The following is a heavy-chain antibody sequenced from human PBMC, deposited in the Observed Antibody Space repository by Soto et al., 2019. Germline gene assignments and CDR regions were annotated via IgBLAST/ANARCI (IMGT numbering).Heavy chain of an antibody. Sequence: PSETLSLTCTVSGGSISSYYWSWIRQPAGKGREWIGRIYTSGSTNYNPSLKSRVTMSVDTSKNQFSLKLSSVTAADTAVYYCARVVRLGDSNWFDPWGQGTLVTVS. J-gene: IGHJ5*02. CDR1: GGSISSYY. V-gene: IGHV4-4*07. CDR3: ARVVRLGDSNWFDP. CDR2: IYTSGST. D-gene: IGHD3-16*01.